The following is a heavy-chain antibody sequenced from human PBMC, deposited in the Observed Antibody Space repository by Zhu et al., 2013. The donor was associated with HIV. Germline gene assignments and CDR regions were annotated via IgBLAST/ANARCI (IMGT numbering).Heavy chain of an antibody. V-gene: IGHV1-69*02. Sequence: QVQLVQSGAEVKKPGSSVKVSCKASGGTFSSYTISWVRQAPGQGLEWMGRIIPILGIANYAQKFQGRVTITADKSTSTAYMELSSLRSEDTAVYYCARVPRRVVRGVIIDYWGQGTLVTVSS. CDR1: GGTFSSYT. CDR2: IIPILGIA. D-gene: IGHD3-10*01. J-gene: IGHJ4*02. CDR3: ARVPRRVVRGVIIDY.